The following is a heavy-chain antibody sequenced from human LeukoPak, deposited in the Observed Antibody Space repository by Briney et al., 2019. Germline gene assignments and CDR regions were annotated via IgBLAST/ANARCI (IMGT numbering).Heavy chain of an antibody. J-gene: IGHJ4*02. Sequence: GGSLRLSCAASGFTFSTYAMTWVRQAPGKGLEWVSVISGSGGTTYYADSVKGRFTLSRDNSKNTLYLQMNSLIAEDTAVYYCAKSIGGVVVVAADYWGQGTLVTVSS. CDR1: GFTFSTYA. CDR3: AKSIGGVVVVAADY. D-gene: IGHD2-15*01. V-gene: IGHV3-23*01. CDR2: ISGSGGTT.